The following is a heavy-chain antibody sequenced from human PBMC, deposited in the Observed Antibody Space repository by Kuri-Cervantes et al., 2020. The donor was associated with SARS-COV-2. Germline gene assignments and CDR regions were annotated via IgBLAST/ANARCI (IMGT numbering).Heavy chain of an antibody. Sequence: GGSLRLSCAASGFTFSSYGMHWVRQAPGKGLEWVAVIWYDGSNKYYADSVKGRFTISRDNSKNTLYLQMNSLRAEDTAVYYCAREVAEHDYVWGSYRPHYYYYYMDVWGKGTTVTVSS. J-gene: IGHJ6*03. D-gene: IGHD3-16*02. V-gene: IGHV3-30*19. CDR1: GFTFSSYG. CDR3: AREVAEHDYVWGSYRPHYYYYYMDV. CDR2: IWYDGSNK.